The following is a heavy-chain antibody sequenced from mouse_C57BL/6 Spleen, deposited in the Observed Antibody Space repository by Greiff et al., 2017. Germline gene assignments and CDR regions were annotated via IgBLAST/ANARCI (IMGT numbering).Heavy chain of an antibody. CDR2: INPSNGGT. J-gene: IGHJ4*01. Sequence: QVQLQQPGTELVKPGASVKLSCKASGYTFTSYWMHWVKQRPGQGLEWIGNINPSNGGTNYNEKFKSKATLTVDKSSSTAYMQLSSLTSADSAVYYCAREGNYVDYAMDYWGQGTSVTVSS. CDR1: GYTFTSYW. CDR3: AREGNYVDYAMDY. V-gene: IGHV1-53*01. D-gene: IGHD2-1*01.